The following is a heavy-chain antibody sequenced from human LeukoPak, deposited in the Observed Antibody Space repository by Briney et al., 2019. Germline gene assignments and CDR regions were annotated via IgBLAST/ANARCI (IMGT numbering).Heavy chain of an antibody. Sequence: SETLSLTCAVYGGSFSGYYWSWIRQPPGKGLEGIGEINHSGSTNFNPSLKSRVTISVDTSKNQFSLKLSSVTAADTAVYYCARVGGVVTYYYYYYMDVWGKGTTVTVSS. V-gene: IGHV4-34*01. CDR3: ARVGGVVTYYYYYYMDV. D-gene: IGHD3-16*01. J-gene: IGHJ6*03. CDR2: INHSGST. CDR1: GGSFSGYY.